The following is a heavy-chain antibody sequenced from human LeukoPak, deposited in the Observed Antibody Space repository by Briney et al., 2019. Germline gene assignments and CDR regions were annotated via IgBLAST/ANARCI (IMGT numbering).Heavy chain of an antibody. CDR3: ARYWDTAMDYFYYYGMDV. CDR1: GFTFSSYS. V-gene: IGHV3-21*01. D-gene: IGHD5-18*01. J-gene: IGHJ6*02. Sequence: TGGSLRLSCAASGFTFSSYSMNWVRQAPGKGLEWVSSISGSGTDIYYVDSVKGRFTISRDNAKDSVYLQMNSLRAEDTAVYYCARYWDTAMDYFYYYGMDVWGQGTTVTVSS. CDR2: ISGSGTDI.